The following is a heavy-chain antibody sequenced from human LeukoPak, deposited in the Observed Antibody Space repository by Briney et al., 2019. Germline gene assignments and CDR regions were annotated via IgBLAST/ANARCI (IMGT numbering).Heavy chain of an antibody. CDR1: GFTFSSYS. CDR3: ARDPTDYYYYYGMDV. CDR2: ISSSSSYI. J-gene: IGHJ6*02. V-gene: IGHV3-21*01. Sequence: GSLRLSCAASGFTFSSYSMNWVRQAPGKGLEWVSSISSSSSYIYYADSVKGRFTISRDNAKNSLYLQMNSLRAEDTAVYYCARDPTDYYYYYGMDVWGQGTTVTVSS.